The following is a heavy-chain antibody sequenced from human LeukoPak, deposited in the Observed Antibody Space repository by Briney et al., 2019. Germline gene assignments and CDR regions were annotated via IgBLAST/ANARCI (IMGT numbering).Heavy chain of an antibody. V-gene: IGHV1-69*05. D-gene: IGHD4-17*01. Sequence: SVKVSCKVSGYTFTTYGISWVRQAPGQGLEWMGGIIPIFGTANYAQKFQGRVTITTDESTSTAYMELSSLRSEDTAVYYCASKSYGDYDTPDYYYMDVWGKGTTVTVSS. J-gene: IGHJ6*03. CDR1: GYTFTTYG. CDR3: ASKSYGDYDTPDYYYMDV. CDR2: IIPIFGTA.